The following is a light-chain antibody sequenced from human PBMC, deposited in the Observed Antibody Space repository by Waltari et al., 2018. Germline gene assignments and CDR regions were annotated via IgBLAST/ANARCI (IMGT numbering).Light chain of an antibody. CDR1: QSVVYSSNNKNY. CDR3: QQYYSTPLT. J-gene: IGKJ4*01. V-gene: IGKV4-1*01. Sequence: DIVMTQSPDSLAVSLGERATSNCKSSQSVVYSSNNKNYLAWYQQKPGQPPKLLIYWASTRESGAPDRFSGSGSGTDFTLTISSLQAEDVAVYYCQQYYSTPLTFGGGTKVEIK. CDR2: WAS.